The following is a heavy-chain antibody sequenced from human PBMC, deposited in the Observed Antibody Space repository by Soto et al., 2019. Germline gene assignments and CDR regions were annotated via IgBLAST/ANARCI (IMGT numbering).Heavy chain of an antibody. V-gene: IGHV3-23*01. D-gene: IGHD1-26*01. CDR3: ARREAASSGGYYEGDY. J-gene: IGHJ4*02. CDR1: GFTFSSYA. Sequence: EVQLLEFGGGLVQPGGSLRLSCAASGFTFSSYAMSWVRQAPGKGLEWVSAISSSGGSTFYADSVKGRFTTSRDNSKNTQYLQMNSLRAEDAAVYYCARREAASSGGYYEGDYWGQGTLVTVSS. CDR2: ISSSGGST.